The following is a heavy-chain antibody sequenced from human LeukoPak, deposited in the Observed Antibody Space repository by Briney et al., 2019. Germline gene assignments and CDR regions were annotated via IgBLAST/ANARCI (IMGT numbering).Heavy chain of an antibody. CDR1: GGSVYSGSYY. J-gene: IGHJ5*02. Sequence: PSETLSLTCTVSGGSVYSGSYYWGWIRQPPGKGLEWIGSIYYSGSTYYNPSLKSRVTISVDTSKNQFSLKLSSVTAADTAVYYCATNLGYCSGGSCYRSWFDPWGQGTLVTVSS. CDR2: IYYSGST. CDR3: ATNLGYCSGGSCYRSWFDP. V-gene: IGHV4-39*01. D-gene: IGHD2-15*01.